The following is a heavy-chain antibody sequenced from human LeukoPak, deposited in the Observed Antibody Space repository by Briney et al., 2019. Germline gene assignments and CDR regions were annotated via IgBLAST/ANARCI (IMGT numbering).Heavy chain of an antibody. Sequence: SETLSLTCTVSGGSISSSSYYWGWIRQPPGKGLESIGSIYYSGSTYYNPSLKSRVTISVDTSKNQFSLKLSSVTAADTAVYYCARDLSGSSNAFDIWGQGTMVTVSS. CDR2: IYYSGST. V-gene: IGHV4-39*07. CDR3: ARDLSGSSNAFDI. D-gene: IGHD5-12*01. J-gene: IGHJ3*02. CDR1: GGSISSSSYY.